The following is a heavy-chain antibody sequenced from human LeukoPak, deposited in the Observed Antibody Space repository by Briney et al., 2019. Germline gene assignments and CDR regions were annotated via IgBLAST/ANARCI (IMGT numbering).Heavy chain of an antibody. CDR3: ARGYSSNRGAFDI. V-gene: IGHV1-46*01. CDR1: GHTFTSYY. CDR2: INPSGGST. D-gene: IGHD6-19*01. Sequence: ASVKVSCKASGHTFTSYYMHWVRQAPGQGLEWMGIINPSGGSTSYALKFQGRVTMTRGTSTSTVYMELSSLRSEDTAVYYCARGYSSNRGAFDIWGQGTMVTVSS. J-gene: IGHJ3*02.